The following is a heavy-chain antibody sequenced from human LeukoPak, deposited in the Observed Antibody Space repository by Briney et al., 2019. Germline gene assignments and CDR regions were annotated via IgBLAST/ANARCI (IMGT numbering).Heavy chain of an antibody. J-gene: IGHJ3*02. Sequence: GASVKVSCKASGGTFSSYAISWVRQAPGQGLEWMGGIIPIFGTANYAQKFQGRVTITADESTSTAYMELSSLRSEDTAVYYCARDDSTIFGVVTNDAFDIWGQGTMVTVSS. CDR1: GGTFSSYA. D-gene: IGHD3-3*01. CDR2: IIPIFGTA. V-gene: IGHV1-69*13. CDR3: ARDDSTIFGVVTNDAFDI.